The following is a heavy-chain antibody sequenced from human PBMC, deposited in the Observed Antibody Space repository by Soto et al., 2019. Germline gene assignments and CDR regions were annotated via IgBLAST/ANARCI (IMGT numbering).Heavy chain of an antibody. CDR3: ARITMVRGVIMGVYYYYGMDV. V-gene: IGHV2-26*01. J-gene: IGHJ6*02. CDR1: GFSLSNARMG. CDR2: IFSNDEK. Sequence: QVTLKESGPVLVKPTETLTRTCTVSGFSLSNARMGVSWIRQPPGKALEWLAHIFSNDEKSYSTSLKSRLTISKDTSKSQVVLTMTNMDHVDTATYYCARITMVRGVIMGVYYYYGMDVWGQGTTVTVSS. D-gene: IGHD3-10*01.